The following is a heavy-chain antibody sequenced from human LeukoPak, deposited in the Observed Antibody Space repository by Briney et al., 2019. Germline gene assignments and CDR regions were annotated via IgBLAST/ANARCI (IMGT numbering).Heavy chain of an antibody. V-gene: IGHV3-21*01. Sequence: PGGSLRLSCAASGFTFSSYSMNWVRQAPGKGLEWVSSISSSSSYIYYADSVKGRFTISRDNAKNSLYLQMNSLRAEDTAVYYCARDEGNGGSQFDYWGQGTLVTVSS. CDR1: GFTFSSYS. CDR2: ISSSSSYI. D-gene: IGHD1-1*01. J-gene: IGHJ4*02. CDR3: ARDEGNGGSQFDY.